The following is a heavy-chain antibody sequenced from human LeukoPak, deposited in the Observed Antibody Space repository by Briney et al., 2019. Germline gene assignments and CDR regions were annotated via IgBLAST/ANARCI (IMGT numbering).Heavy chain of an antibody. CDR3: ARWTGSVAARNYYYYMDV. J-gene: IGHJ6*03. CDR1: GGSISSYY. D-gene: IGHD6-6*01. CDR2: IYYSGST. Sequence: SETPSLTCTVSGGSISSYYWSWIRQPPGKGLEWIGYIYYSGSTNYNPSLKSRVTISVDTSKNQFSLKLTSVTAADTAAYYCARWTGSVAARNYYYYMDVWGKGTTVTVSS. V-gene: IGHV4-59*08.